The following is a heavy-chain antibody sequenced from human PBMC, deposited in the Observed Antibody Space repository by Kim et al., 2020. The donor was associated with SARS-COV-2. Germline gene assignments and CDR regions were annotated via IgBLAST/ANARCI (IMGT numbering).Heavy chain of an antibody. V-gene: IGHV4-61*01. CDR1: GGSVSSGSYY. J-gene: IGHJ5*02. Sequence: SETLSLTCTVSGGSVSSGSYYWSWIRQPPGKGLEWIGYIYYSGSTNYNPSLKSRVTISVDTSKNQFSLKLSSVTAADTAVYYCARGWITMVRGVTNWFDPWGQGTLVTVSS. CDR3: ARGWITMVRGVTNWFDP. CDR2: IYYSGST. D-gene: IGHD3-10*01.